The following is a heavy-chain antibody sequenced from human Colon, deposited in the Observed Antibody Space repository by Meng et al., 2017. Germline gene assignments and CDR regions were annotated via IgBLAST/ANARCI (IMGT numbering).Heavy chain of an antibody. Sequence: GESLKISCTASGFTFSSNSMSWVRQAPGKGLEWVSVIYSGGSTYYADSVKGRFTISRGNSENTLYLQMNTLRTEDTAVYYCARGDNHYGYWGQGTLVTVSS. D-gene: IGHD3-10*01. CDR2: IYSGGST. J-gene: IGHJ4*02. CDR1: GFTFSSNS. CDR3: ARGDNHYGY. V-gene: IGHV3-66*02.